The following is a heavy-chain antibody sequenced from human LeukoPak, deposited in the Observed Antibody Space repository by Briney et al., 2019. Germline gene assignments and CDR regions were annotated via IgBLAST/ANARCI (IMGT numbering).Heavy chain of an antibody. CDR3: ARARGYSYGYVSDAFDI. V-gene: IGHV1-2*06. Sequence: ASVKVSCKDSGYTFTGYYMHWVRQAPGQGLEWMGRINPNSGGTNYAQKFQGRVTMTRDTYISTAYMELSRLRSDDTAVYYCARARGYSYGYVSDAFDIWGQGTMVTVSS. D-gene: IGHD5-18*01. J-gene: IGHJ3*02. CDR2: INPNSGGT. CDR1: GYTFTGYY.